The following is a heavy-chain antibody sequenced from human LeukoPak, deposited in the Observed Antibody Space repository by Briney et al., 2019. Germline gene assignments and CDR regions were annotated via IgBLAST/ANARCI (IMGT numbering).Heavy chain of an antibody. D-gene: IGHD1-26*01. CDR2: IFESGST. V-gene: IGHV4-59*08. CDR3: ARQPYMLGAYYFDS. CDR1: GGSMSSYC. Sequence: AETLSLTRTVYGGSMSSYCWSWVRQPPGKGLEWLGYIFESGSTNYNPSLKSRVTVSVDTSKNQFSLKLGSVTAADTAVYYCARQPYMLGAYYFDSWGQGALVTVSS. J-gene: IGHJ4*02.